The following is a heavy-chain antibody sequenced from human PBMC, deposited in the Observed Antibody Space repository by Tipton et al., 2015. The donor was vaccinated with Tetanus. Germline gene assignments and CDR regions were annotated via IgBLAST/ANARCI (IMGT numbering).Heavy chain of an antibody. CDR2: IIPIFGTI. CDR3: AREVPAAGHFDS. D-gene: IGHD2-2*01. V-gene: IGHV1-69*06. CDR1: GGSFSTYI. Sequence: QSGAEVKKPGSSVKVSCKTSGGSFSTYITSWVRQAPGQGLEWMGGIIPIFGTITYAQKFQGRVTITADKSTNTAYMELSSLTSEDTAVYYCAREVPAAGHFDSWGQGTLVTVSS. J-gene: IGHJ4*02.